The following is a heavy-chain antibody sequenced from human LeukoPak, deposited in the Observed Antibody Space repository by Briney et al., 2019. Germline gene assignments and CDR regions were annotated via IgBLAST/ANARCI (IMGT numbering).Heavy chain of an antibody. D-gene: IGHD2-2*01. Sequence: ASVKVSCKASGYTFTSYGISWVRQAPGQGLEWMGWISAYNGNTNYAQKLQGRVTMSTDTSTSTAYMELRSLRSDDTAVYYCASGRVVPAANDAFDIWGQGTMVTVSS. CDR2: ISAYNGNT. CDR1: GYTFTSYG. J-gene: IGHJ3*02. V-gene: IGHV1-18*01. CDR3: ASGRVVPAANDAFDI.